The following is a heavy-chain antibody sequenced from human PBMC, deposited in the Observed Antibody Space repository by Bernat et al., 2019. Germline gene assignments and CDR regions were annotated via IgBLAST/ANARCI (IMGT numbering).Heavy chain of an antibody. CDR1: GFTFSSYA. CDR3: AIDDDFWSGFDY. J-gene: IGHJ4*02. Sequence: QVQLVESGGGVVQPGRSLRLSCAASGFTFSSYAMHWVRQAPGKGLEWGAVISYDGSNKYYADSVKGRFTISRDNSKNTMYLQMNSLRAEDTAVYYCAIDDDFWSGFDYWGQGTLVTVSS. D-gene: IGHD3-3*01. V-gene: IGHV3-30*01. CDR2: ISYDGSNK.